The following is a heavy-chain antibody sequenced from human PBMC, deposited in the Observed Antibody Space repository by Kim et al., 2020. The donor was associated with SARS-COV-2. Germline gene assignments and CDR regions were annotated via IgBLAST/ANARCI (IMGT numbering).Heavy chain of an antibody. D-gene: IGHD6-13*01. J-gene: IGHJ4*02. CDR2: VAGNGIYS. Sequence: GGSLRLSCAASGFTFSNYAMSWVRQAPGKGLEWVSAVAGNGIYSNYADSVKGRFTISRDNSKNTLFLQMSSLTAEDTAVYFCAKRFFAAAGNFDYWGQGTLVTVSS. V-gene: IGHV3-23*01. CDR1: GFTFSNYA. CDR3: AKRFFAAAGNFDY.